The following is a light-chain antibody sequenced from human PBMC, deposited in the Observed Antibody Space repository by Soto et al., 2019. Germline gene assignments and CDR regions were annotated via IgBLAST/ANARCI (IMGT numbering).Light chain of an antibody. CDR2: HAS. Sequence: DIQMTQSPSTLSSSIGDRVTITCRASQTINNWLAWYQQKPGKAPNLLIYHASNLETGVPSRFSGIAFGTEFTLTISSLQPDDFATYYCQHYNSYPWTFGPGTKVEIK. CDR3: QHYNSYPWT. V-gene: IGKV1-5*01. J-gene: IGKJ1*01. CDR1: QTINNW.